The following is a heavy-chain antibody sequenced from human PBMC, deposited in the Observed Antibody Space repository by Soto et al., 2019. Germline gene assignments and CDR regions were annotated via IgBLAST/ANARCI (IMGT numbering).Heavy chain of an antibody. CDR3: ARGVGVQLWSGSCFDP. J-gene: IGHJ5*02. Sequence: SETLSLTCAVSGGSISSGGYSWSWIRQPPGKGLEWIGYIYHSGSTYYNPSLKSRVTISVDRSKNQFSLKLSSVTAADTAVYYCARGVGVQLWSGSCFDPWGQGTLVTVSS. V-gene: IGHV4-30-2*01. CDR1: GGSISSGGYS. D-gene: IGHD5-18*01. CDR2: IYHSGST.